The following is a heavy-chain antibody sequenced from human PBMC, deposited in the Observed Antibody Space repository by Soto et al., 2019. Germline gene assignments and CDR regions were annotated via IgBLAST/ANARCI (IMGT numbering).Heavy chain of an antibody. V-gene: IGHV1-3*01. Sequence: ASVKVSCKASGYTFNKYTIHWVRQAPGQRLEWMGWINAGKGNTKYSQKFQGRVTITRDTSASTAYMELSSLRYEDTAVYYCARDYYYGSGSYNYFDFWGQGTRVTVSS. J-gene: IGHJ4*02. D-gene: IGHD3-10*01. CDR3: ARDYYYGSGSYNYFDF. CDR1: GYTFNKYT. CDR2: INAGKGNT.